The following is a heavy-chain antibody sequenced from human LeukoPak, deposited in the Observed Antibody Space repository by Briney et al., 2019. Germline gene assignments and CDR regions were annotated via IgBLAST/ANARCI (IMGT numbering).Heavy chain of an antibody. J-gene: IGHJ4*02. CDR1: GYTFTSYD. D-gene: IGHD3-3*01. Sequence: ASVKVSCKASGYTFTSYDINWVRQATGQGLEWMGWMNPNSGNTGYAQKFQGRVTITRNTSISTAYMELSSLRSEDTAVYYCARGLPTIFGVVIMFHYWGQGTLVTVSS. CDR3: ARGLPTIFGVVIMFHY. V-gene: IGHV1-8*03. CDR2: MNPNSGNT.